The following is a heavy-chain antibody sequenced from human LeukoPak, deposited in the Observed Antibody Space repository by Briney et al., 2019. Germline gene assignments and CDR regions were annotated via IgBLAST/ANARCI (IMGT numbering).Heavy chain of an antibody. CDR3: AKDLDSTGYYSYRY. CDR2: ISTGGRT. V-gene: IGHV3-23*01. CDR1: GFAFSRYA. D-gene: IGHD3-22*01. J-gene: IGHJ4*02. Sequence: GGSLRLSCAASGFAFSRYAMNWVRQAPGKGLEWVSLISTGGRTHYADSVEGRFTISRDNSKNTLYPQMNSLRAEDTAVYYCAKDLDSTGYYSYRYWGQGTLVTVSS.